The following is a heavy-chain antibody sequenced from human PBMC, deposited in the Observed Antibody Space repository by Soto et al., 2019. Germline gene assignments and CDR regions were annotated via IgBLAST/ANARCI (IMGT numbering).Heavy chain of an antibody. CDR1: GGSISSGGYY. V-gene: IGHV4-31*03. CDR3: ARYCSGGSCYSVDP. J-gene: IGHJ5*02. Sequence: SETLSLTCTVSGGSISSGGYYWSWIRQHPGKGLEWIGYIYYSGSTNYNPSLKSRVTISVDTSKNQFSLKLSSVTAADTAVYYCARYCSGGSCYSVDPWGQGTLVTVSS. CDR2: IYYSGST. D-gene: IGHD2-15*01.